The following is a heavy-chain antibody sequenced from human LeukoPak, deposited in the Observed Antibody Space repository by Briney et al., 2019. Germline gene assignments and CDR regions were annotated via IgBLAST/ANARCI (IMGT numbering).Heavy chain of an antibody. Sequence: SETLSLTCTVSGGSISGYYWSWIRQPAGKGLEWIGHIYTSGTTNYNPSLKSRVTMSIDTSKNQFSLKLSSVTAADTAVYYCAREGSSAYAWFDPWGQGTLVTVSS. CDR2: IYTSGTT. J-gene: IGHJ5*02. V-gene: IGHV4-4*07. D-gene: IGHD3-22*01. CDR3: AREGSSAYAWFDP. CDR1: GGSISGYY.